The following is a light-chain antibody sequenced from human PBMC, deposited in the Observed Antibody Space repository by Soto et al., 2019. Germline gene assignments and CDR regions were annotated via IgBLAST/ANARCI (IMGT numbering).Light chain of an antibody. CDR2: GAS. Sequence: EIVLTQSPGTLSLSPGEEATLSCRASQSVSPNYLAWYQQKPGQAPRPLIYGASSRAIGIPDRFSGSGSGTDFTLTISRLEPEDFAVYYCQQYGSLPWTFGQGTKVEIK. CDR1: QSVSPNY. V-gene: IGKV3-20*01. J-gene: IGKJ1*01. CDR3: QQYGSLPWT.